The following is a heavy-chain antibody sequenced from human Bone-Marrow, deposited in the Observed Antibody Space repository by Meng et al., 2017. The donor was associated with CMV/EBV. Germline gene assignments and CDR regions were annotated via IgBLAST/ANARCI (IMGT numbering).Heavy chain of an antibody. D-gene: IGHD6-6*01. V-gene: IGHV4-38-2*02. CDR2: IYHSGST. CDR3: ARERGKNRKSYSSSAEWYFDL. Sequence: SETLSLTCTVSGYSISSGYYWGWIRQPPGKGLEWIGSIYHSGSTYYNPSLKSRVTISVDTSKNQFSLKLSSVTAADTAVYYCARERGKNRKSYSSSAEWYFDLWGRGTLVTVSS. CDR1: GYSISSGYY. J-gene: IGHJ2*01.